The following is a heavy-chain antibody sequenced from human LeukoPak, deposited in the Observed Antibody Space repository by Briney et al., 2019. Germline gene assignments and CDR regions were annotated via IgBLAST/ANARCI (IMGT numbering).Heavy chain of an antibody. V-gene: IGHV4-30-4*01. Sequence: SETLSLTCTVSGGSISSGDYYWSWIRQPPGKGLEWIGYIYYSGSTYYNPSLKSRVTISVDTSKNQFSLKLSSVTAADTAVYYCARADGGSDAFDIWGQGPMVTVSS. CDR2: IYYSGST. CDR1: GGSISSGDYY. CDR3: ARADGGSDAFDI. J-gene: IGHJ3*02. D-gene: IGHD4-23*01.